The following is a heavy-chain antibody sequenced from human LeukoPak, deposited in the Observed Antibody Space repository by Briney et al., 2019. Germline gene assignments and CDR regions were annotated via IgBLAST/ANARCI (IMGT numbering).Heavy chain of an antibody. Sequence: PSEXLSLTCTVSGGSISSYYWSWIRQPAGKGLEWIGRIYTSGSTNYNPSLKSRVTMSVDTSKNQFSLKLSSVTAADAAVYYCARDVYYDSSGYYLSWFDPWGQGTLVTVSS. CDR3: ARDVYYDSSGYYLSWFDP. CDR2: IYTSGST. CDR1: GGSISSYY. V-gene: IGHV4-4*07. D-gene: IGHD3-22*01. J-gene: IGHJ5*02.